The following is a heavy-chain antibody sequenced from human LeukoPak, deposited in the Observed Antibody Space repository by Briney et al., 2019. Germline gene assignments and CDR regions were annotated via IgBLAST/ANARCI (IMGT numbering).Heavy chain of an antibody. D-gene: IGHD3-10*01. CDR2: IKQDGSEK. J-gene: IGHJ4*02. CDR1: GFTFSSYW. CDR3: ARTYGSGSYPLYPDY. Sequence: GGSLRLSCAASGFTFSSYWMSWVGQAPGKGLEWVANIKQDGSEKYYVDSVKGRFTISGDNAKNSLHLQMNSPRAEDTAVYYCARTYGSGSYPLYPDYWGQGTLVTVSS. V-gene: IGHV3-7*03.